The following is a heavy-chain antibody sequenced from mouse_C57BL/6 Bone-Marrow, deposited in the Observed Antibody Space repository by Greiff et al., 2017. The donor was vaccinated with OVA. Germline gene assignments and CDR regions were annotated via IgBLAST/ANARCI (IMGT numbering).Heavy chain of an antibody. Sequence: QVQLQQPGAELVMPGASVKLSCKASGYTFTSYWMHWVKQRPGQGLEWIGEIDPSDSYTNYNQKFKGKSTLTVDKSSSTAYMQLSSLTSEDSAVYYCARLLVYWYFDVWGTGTTVTVSS. CDR2: IDPSDSYT. CDR3: ARLLVYWYFDV. J-gene: IGHJ1*03. V-gene: IGHV1-69*01. CDR1: GYTFTSYW. D-gene: IGHD1-1*01.